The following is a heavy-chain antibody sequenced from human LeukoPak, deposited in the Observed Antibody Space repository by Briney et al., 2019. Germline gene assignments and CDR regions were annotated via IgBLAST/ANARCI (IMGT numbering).Heavy chain of an antibody. V-gene: IGHV4-34*01. CDR1: GGSFSGYY. D-gene: IGHD6-6*01. CDR3: ARKRAARPKRSDWFDP. Sequence: PSETLSLTCAVYGGSFSGYYWSWIRQPPGKGLEWIGEINHSGSTNYNPSLKSRVTISVGTSKNQFSPKLSSVTAADTAVYYCARKRAARPKRSDWFDPWGQGTLVTVSS. CDR2: INHSGST. J-gene: IGHJ5*02.